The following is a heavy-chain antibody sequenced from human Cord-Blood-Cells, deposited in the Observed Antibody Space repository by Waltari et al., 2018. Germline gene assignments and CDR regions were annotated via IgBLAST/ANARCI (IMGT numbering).Heavy chain of an antibody. Sequence: QVQLQESGPGLVKPSETLSLTCTVSGGSISSYYWSWIRQPPGKGLEWIWYIYYSGSTNYNPSLKSRVTISVDTSKNQFSLKLSSVTAADTAVYYCARDDGSRDFQHWGQGTLVTVSS. CDR2: IYYSGST. D-gene: IGHD3-10*01. V-gene: IGHV4-59*01. J-gene: IGHJ1*01. CDR3: ARDDGSRDFQH. CDR1: GGSISSYY.